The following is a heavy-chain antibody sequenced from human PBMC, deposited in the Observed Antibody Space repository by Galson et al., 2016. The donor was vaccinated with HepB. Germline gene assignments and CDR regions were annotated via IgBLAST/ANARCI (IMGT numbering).Heavy chain of an antibody. CDR1: GFTFSRYP. D-gene: IGHD2-21*02. J-gene: IGHJ2*01. CDR3: VRDRVTTIQSPSRFNQDWYFDL. Sequence: SLRLSCAASGFTFSRYPMHWVRQAPGKGLEWVALISNDGSKKVYADSVKGRFTISRDNSKNILYLQMNSLTPEDMAMYYCVRDRVTTIQSPSRFNQDWYFDLWGRGTLVIVSS. CDR2: ISNDGSKK. V-gene: IGHV3-30-3*01.